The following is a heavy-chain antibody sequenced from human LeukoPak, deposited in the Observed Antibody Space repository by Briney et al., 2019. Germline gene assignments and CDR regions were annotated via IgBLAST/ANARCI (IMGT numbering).Heavy chain of an antibody. CDR2: ISAYNGNT. Sequence: ASVKVSCKASGYTFTSYGISWVRQAPGQGLEWMGWISAYNGNTNYAQKLQGRVTMTTDTSTSTAYMELRSLRSDDTAVYYCASARYNWNHLDAFDIWGQGTMVTVSS. CDR3: ASARYNWNHLDAFDI. V-gene: IGHV1-18*01. D-gene: IGHD1-14*01. J-gene: IGHJ3*02. CDR1: GYTFTSYG.